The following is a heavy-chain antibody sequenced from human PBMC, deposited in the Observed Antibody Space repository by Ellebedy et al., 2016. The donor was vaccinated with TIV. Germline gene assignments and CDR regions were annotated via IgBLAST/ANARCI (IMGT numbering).Heavy chain of an antibody. CDR3: ARDRSIVVHLGRYGMDV. CDR2: IIPIFGTA. V-gene: IGHV1-69*13. Sequence: AASVKVSCKASGGTFSSYAISWVRQAPGQGLEWMGGIIPIFGTANYAQKFQGRVTITADESTSTAYMELSSLRSEDTAVYYCARDRSIVVHLGRYGMDVWGQGTTVTVSS. CDR1: GGTFSSYA. D-gene: IGHD1-26*01. J-gene: IGHJ6*02.